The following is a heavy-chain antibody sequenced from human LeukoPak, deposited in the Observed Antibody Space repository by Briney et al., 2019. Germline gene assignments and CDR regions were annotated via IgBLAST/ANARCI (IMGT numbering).Heavy chain of an antibody. CDR3: ARGDDYGDYHFGY. CDR2: IKQGGSEK. J-gene: IGHJ4*02. D-gene: IGHD4-17*01. Sequence: GGSLRLSCAASGFTFSSYWMSWVRQAPGKGLEWVANIKQGGSEKYYVDSVKGRFTISRDNAKNSLYLQMNSLRAEDTAVYYCARGDDYGDYHFGYWGQGTLVTVSS. CDR1: GFTFSSYW. V-gene: IGHV3-7*01.